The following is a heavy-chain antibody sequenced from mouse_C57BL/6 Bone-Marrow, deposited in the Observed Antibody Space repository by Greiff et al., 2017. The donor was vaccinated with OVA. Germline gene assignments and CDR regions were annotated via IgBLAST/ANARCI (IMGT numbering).Heavy chain of an antibody. V-gene: IGHV5-15*01. CDR1: GFTFSDYG. CDR3: AIQGGYWYFDV. Sequence: DVKLVESGGGLVQPGGSLKLSCAASGFTFSDYGMAWVRQAPRKGPEWVAFISNLAYSIYYADTVTGRFTISRENAKNTLYLEMSSLRSEDTTMDYCAIQGGYWYFDVWGTGTTVTVSS. J-gene: IGHJ1*03. CDR2: ISNLAYSI. D-gene: IGHD1-1*02.